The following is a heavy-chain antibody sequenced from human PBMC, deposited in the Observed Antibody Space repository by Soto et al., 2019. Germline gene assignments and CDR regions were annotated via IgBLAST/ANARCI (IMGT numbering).Heavy chain of an antibody. D-gene: IGHD6-19*01. CDR2: IIPIFGTA. CDR3: AREGVRVGSSGWYFPFDY. CDR1: GGTFSSYA. V-gene: IGHV1-69*01. Sequence: QVQLVQSGAEVKKPGSSVKGSCKASGGTFSSYAISWVRQSPGQGLEWMGGIIPIFGTANYAQKFQGRVTITADESTSTAYMELSSLRSEDTAVYYCAREGVRVGSSGWYFPFDYWGQGTLVTVSS. J-gene: IGHJ4*02.